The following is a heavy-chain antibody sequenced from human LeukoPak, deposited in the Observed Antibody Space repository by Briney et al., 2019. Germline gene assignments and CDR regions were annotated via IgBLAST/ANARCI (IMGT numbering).Heavy chain of an antibody. CDR3: ARAPYTSGWYFAFDY. D-gene: IGHD6-19*01. Sequence: GKSLRLSCAASGFTFSTYTMHWVRQAPGKGLEWVALLSYEGSKQNYADSVKGRFTISRDNSQNTLYLEMSGLRTEDTAVYYCARAPYTSGWYFAFDYWGQGTLVTVSS. V-gene: IGHV3-30-3*01. CDR1: GFTFSTYT. CDR2: LSYEGSKQ. J-gene: IGHJ4*02.